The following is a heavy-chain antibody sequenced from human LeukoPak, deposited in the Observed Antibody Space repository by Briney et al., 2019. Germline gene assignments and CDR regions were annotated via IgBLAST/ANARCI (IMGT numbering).Heavy chain of an antibody. V-gene: IGHV4-39*07. J-gene: IGHJ4*02. CDR3: ARRQQLPNNFDY. CDR1: GGSISSSSYY. CDR2: IYYSGST. Sequence: PSETLSLTCTVSGGSISSSSYYWGWIRQPPGKGLEWIGSIYYSGSTYYNPSLKSRVTISVDTSKNQFSPKLSSVTAADTAVYYCARRQQLPNNFDYWGQGTLVTVSS. D-gene: IGHD6-13*01.